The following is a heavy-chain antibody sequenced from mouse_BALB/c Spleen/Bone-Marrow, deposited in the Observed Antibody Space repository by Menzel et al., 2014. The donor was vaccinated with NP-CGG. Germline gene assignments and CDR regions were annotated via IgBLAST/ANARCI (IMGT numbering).Heavy chain of an antibody. CDR3: ARQRGYAFALDY. J-gene: IGHJ4*01. CDR1: GFAFSGYD. CDR2: ISSGGINT. V-gene: IGHV5-12-1*01. D-gene: IGHD2-2*01. Sequence: EVKLVESGGGLVKPGGSLKLSCAASGFAFSGYDMSWVRQTPEKRLEWVAYISSGGINTYYPGTVKGRFTISRDNAKNTLYLQMNSLKSEDRATYYCARQRGYAFALDYWGQGTSVTVSS.